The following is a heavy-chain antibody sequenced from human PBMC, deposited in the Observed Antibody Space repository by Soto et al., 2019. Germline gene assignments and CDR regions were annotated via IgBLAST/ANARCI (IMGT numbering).Heavy chain of an antibody. V-gene: IGHV3-7*05. CDR2: IKEDGSEK. CDR1: GFTFSNYW. D-gene: IGHD2-15*01. CDR3: ARYPRGYCSGGTCSE. Sequence: EVQLVESGGDLVQPGGSLRLSCAASGFTFSNYWMSWVRQAPGKGLEWVANIKEDGSEKYYVDSVKGRFTISRDNAKHSLYLQMNSLRAEDTAVYYCARYPRGYCSGGTCSEWGQGTLVTVSS. J-gene: IGHJ4*02.